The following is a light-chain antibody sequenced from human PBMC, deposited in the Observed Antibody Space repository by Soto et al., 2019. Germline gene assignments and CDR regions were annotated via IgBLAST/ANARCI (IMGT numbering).Light chain of an antibody. CDR3: SPYSGTNYHYV. J-gene: IGLJ1*01. Sequence: QSVLAQPASVSGSPGQSIAISCSGTSSDVGAYNYVSWYQQHSGKAPKLMIYDVNYRPSGISDRFSASKSGNTATLTISGLQADDEADYYCSPYSGTNYHYVFGTGTKVTVL. CDR2: DVN. CDR1: SSDVGAYNY. V-gene: IGLV2-14*01.